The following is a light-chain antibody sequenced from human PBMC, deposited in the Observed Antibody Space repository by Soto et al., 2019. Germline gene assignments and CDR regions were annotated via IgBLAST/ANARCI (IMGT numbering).Light chain of an antibody. CDR1: QSVSNS. Sequence: EIVLTQSPATLSLSPGERATLSCRASQSVSNSLGWYQQRLGQAPRLLIYDASSRATGISARFRGSGSATDFTLTISSLEPEDFAIYYCQQRSTFGPGTKVDI. CDR2: DAS. CDR3: QQRST. J-gene: IGKJ3*01. V-gene: IGKV3-11*01.